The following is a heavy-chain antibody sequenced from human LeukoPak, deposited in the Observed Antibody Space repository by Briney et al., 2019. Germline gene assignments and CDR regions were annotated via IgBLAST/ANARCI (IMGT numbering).Heavy chain of an antibody. CDR1: GGSFSGYY. CDR2: INHSGST. V-gene: IGHV4-34*01. Sequence: PSETLSLTCAVYGGSFSGYYWSWIRQPPGKGLEWIGEINHSGSTNYNPSLKSRVTISVDTSKNQFSLKLSSVTAADTAVYYCAGGLDSSSWYPDWGQGTLVTVSS. J-gene: IGHJ4*02. D-gene: IGHD6-13*01. CDR3: AGGLDSSSWYPD.